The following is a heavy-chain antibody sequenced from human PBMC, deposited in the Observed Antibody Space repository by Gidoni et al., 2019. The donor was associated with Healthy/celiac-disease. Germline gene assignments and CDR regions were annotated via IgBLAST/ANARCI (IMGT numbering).Heavy chain of an antibody. CDR3: TTLPLLNWVAAY. V-gene: IGHV3-15*01. CDR1: GITFSNAW. Sequence: EVQLVESGGGLVKPGGYRRLSCAASGITFSNAWMSWVRQAPGKGLEWVGRIKSKTDGGTTDYAAPVKGRFTISRDDSKNTLYLQMNSLKTEDTAVYYCTTLPLLNWVAAYWGQGTLVTVSS. CDR2: IKSKTDGGTT. D-gene: IGHD7-27*01. J-gene: IGHJ4*02.